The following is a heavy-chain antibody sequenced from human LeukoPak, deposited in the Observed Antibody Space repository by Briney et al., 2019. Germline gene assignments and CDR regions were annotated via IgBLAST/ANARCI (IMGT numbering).Heavy chain of an antibody. V-gene: IGHV3-30*02. D-gene: IGHD6-13*01. J-gene: IGHJ4*02. CDR3: AALKRSIAAAGTGVD. CDR1: GFTFSSYG. CDR2: IRYDGSNK. Sequence: AGGSLRLSCVATGFTFSSYGMHWVRQAPGKGLEWVAFIRYDGSNKYYADSVKGRFTISRDNSKNTLYLQMNSLRAEDTAVYYCAALKRSIAAAGTGVDWGQGTLVTVSS.